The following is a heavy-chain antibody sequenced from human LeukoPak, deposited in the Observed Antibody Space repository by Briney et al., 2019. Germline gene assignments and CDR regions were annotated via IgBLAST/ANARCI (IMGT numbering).Heavy chain of an antibody. J-gene: IGHJ4*02. CDR3: ANGYSSSWYYFDY. CDR1: GFTFSSYG. D-gene: IGHD6-13*01. CDR2: ISYDGSNK. Sequence: PGRSLRLSCAASGFTFSSYGMHWVRQAPGKGLEWVAVISYDGSNKYYADSVKGRFTISRDNSKNTLYLQVNSLRAEDTAVYYCANGYSSSWYYFDYWGQGTLVTVSS. V-gene: IGHV3-30*18.